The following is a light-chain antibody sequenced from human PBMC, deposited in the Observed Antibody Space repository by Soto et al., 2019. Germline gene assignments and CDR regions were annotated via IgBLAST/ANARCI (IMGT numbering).Light chain of an antibody. J-gene: IGKJ1*01. CDR2: DAS. CDR1: QSVSSN. Sequence: EIVMTQSPATLSVSPGERATLSCRASQSVSSNLAWYQQKPGQAPRLLIYDASNRATGIPARFSGSGSGTDFTLTISSLEPEDFAVYYCQQRSNWRVTFGQGTKVDIK. V-gene: IGKV3-11*01. CDR3: QQRSNWRVT.